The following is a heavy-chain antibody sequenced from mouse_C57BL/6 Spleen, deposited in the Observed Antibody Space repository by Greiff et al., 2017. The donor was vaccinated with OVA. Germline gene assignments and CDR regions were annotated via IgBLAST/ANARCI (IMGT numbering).Heavy chain of an antibody. D-gene: IGHD4-1*01. CDR3: ARLGLSMDY. CDR1: GYTFTSYW. V-gene: IGHV1-50*01. J-gene: IGHJ4*01. CDR2: IDPSDSYT. Sequence: VQLQQPGAELVKPGASVKLSCKASGYTFTSYWMQWVKQRPGQGLEWIGEIDPSDSYTNYNQKFKGKATLTVDTSSSTAYMQLSSLTSEDSAVYYCARLGLSMDYWGQGTSVTVSS.